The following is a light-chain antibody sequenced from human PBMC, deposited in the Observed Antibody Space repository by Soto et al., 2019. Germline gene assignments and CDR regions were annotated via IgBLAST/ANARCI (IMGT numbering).Light chain of an antibody. Sequence: EIVLTQSPATLSLSPVERATLSCRASQSLSSSYLAWYQQKPGQAPRLLIYGASSRATGIPDRFSGSGSGTDFTLTISRLEPEDFAVYYCQQYGSSGTFGQGTKVDIK. V-gene: IGKV3-20*01. CDR2: GAS. CDR3: QQYGSSGT. CDR1: QSLSSSY. J-gene: IGKJ1*01.